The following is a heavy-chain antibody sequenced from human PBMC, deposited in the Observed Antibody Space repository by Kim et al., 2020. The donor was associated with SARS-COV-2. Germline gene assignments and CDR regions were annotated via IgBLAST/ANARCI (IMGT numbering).Heavy chain of an antibody. CDR1: GGSISSSNW. J-gene: IGHJ4*02. Sequence: SETLSLTCAVSGGSISSSNWWSWVRQPPGKGLEWIGEIYHSGSTNYNPSLKSRVTISVDKSKNQFSLKLSSVTAADTAVYYCARVAGWPYCSSTSCFADYWGQGTLVTVSS. D-gene: IGHD2-2*01. CDR3: ARVAGWPYCSSTSCFADY. V-gene: IGHV4-4*02. CDR2: IYHSGST.